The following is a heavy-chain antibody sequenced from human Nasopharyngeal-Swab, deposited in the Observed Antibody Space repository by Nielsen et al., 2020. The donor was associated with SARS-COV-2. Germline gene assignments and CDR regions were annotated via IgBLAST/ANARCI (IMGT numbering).Heavy chain of an antibody. Sequence: SETLSLTCTVSGGSISSSSHYWGWIRQPPGKGLEWIGSIYSSGGTYYNPSLKSRVTISVDTSESQFSLRLSYVTAADTAVYYCARHVPNGNYFEAIDMWGQGTLVTVSS. D-gene: IGHD2-8*01. V-gene: IGHV4-39*01. CDR2: IYSSGGT. J-gene: IGHJ3*02. CDR1: GGSISSSSHY. CDR3: ARHVPNGNYFEAIDM.